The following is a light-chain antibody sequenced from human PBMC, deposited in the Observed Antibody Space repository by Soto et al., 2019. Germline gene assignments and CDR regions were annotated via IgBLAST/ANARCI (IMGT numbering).Light chain of an antibody. CDR1: QSVSNNY. CDR3: QQYGNSPIT. J-gene: IGKJ5*01. Sequence: EIFLTQPPGTLSFSPGERATLSCRASQSVSNNYLAWYQQKPGQAPRLLIYGAFSRATGIPDRFSGGGSGTDFTLTISRLEPEDFAVYYCQQYGNSPITFGQGTRLEIK. V-gene: IGKV3-20*01. CDR2: GAF.